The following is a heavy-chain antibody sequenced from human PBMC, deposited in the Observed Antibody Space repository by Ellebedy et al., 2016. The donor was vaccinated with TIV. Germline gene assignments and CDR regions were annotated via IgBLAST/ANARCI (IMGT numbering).Heavy chain of an antibody. CDR1: GYTLTDDY. J-gene: IGHJ4*02. V-gene: IGHV1-2*02. CDR3: ARMSGSPRGY. CDR2: IDPRSGGT. D-gene: IGHD3-10*01. Sequence: ASVKVSCKASGYTLTDDYVHWVRQAPGQGLAWMGCIDPRSGGTEYEQKFRGRVTMTSDSFLSTVYMQLTRLGSDDTAVYYCARMSGSPRGYWGQGTLVTVSS.